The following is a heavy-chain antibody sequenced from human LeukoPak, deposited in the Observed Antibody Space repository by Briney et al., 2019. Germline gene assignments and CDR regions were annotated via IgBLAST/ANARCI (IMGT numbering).Heavy chain of an antibody. V-gene: IGHV1-69*13. D-gene: IGHD3-22*01. CDR2: IIPIFGTA. J-gene: IGHJ3*02. CDR1: GGTFSSYA. CDR3: ASYPYDSSGYYWFADAFDI. Sequence: SVKVSCKASGGTFSSYAISWVRQAPGQGLEWMGGIIPIFGTANYAQKFQGRVTITADESTSTAYMELSSLRSEDTVVYYCASYPYDSSGYYWFADAFDIWGQGTMVTVSS.